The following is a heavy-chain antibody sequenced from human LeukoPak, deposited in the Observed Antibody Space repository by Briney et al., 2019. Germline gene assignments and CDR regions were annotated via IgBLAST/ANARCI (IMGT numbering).Heavy chain of an antibody. CDR2: ISSSSSTI. J-gene: IGHJ3*02. CDR3: ARDRPYYYDSSGYDAFDI. CDR1: GFTFSSYS. D-gene: IGHD3-22*01. Sequence: PGGSLRLSCAASGFTFSSYSMNWVRQAPGKGLEWVSYISSSSSTIYYADSVKGRFTISRDNAKNSLYLQMNSLRAEDTAVYYCARDRPYYYDSSGYDAFDIWGQGTMDTVSS. V-gene: IGHV3-48*01.